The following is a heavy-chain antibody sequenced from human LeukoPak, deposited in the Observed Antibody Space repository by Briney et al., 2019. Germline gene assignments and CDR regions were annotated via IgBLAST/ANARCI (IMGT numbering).Heavy chain of an antibody. CDR1: GFTFSRNW. V-gene: IGHV3-7*01. CDR3: ARDSDYSDYD. Sequence: GGSLRLSCAGSGFTFSRNWMSWARQAPGKGLEWVANIKQDGTEKYYLDSVKGRFIISRDNAKNSLYLQMNSLRVEDTAVYYCARDSDYSDYDWGQGTLVTVSS. J-gene: IGHJ4*02. CDR2: IKQDGTEK. D-gene: IGHD4-11*01.